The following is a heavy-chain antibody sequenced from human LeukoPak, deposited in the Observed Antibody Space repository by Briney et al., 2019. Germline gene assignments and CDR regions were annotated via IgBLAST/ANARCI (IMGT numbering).Heavy chain of an antibody. CDR3: ARDSPGYSGYDDAFDI. CDR2: IYYSGST. Sequence: SETLSLTCTVSGGSISSYYWSWIRQPPGKGLEWIGYIYYSGSTNYNPSLKSRVTISVDTSKNQFSLKLSSVTAADTAVYYCARDSPGYSGYDDAFDIWGQGTMVTVSS. D-gene: IGHD5-12*01. J-gene: IGHJ3*02. CDR1: GGSISSYY. V-gene: IGHV4-59*01.